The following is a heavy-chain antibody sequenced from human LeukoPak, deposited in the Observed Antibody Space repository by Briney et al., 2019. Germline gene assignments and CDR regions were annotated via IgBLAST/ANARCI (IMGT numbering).Heavy chain of an antibody. CDR3: ARAKRYYYDSSGSQSFYFDY. CDR1: GYTFTSFG. V-gene: IGHV1-18*01. CDR2: ISAFNGYT. J-gene: IGHJ4*02. Sequence: GASVKVSCKASGYTFTSFGISWVRQAPGQGLEWMGWISAFNGYTNYAQKLQGRVSMTTDTSTGTAYMELRSLRSDDTAAYYCARAKRYYYDSSGSQSFYFDYWGQGTLVTVSS. D-gene: IGHD3-22*01.